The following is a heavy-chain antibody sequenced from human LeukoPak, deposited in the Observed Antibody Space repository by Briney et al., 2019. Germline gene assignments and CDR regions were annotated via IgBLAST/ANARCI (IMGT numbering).Heavy chain of an antibody. Sequence: GGSLRLSCAASGFTFSSYGMHWVRQAPGKGLEWVAVIWYDGTNKYYADSVKGRFTISRDNSKNTLYLQMSSLRAEDTAVYYCVKGGMATPTFGFDPWGQGTLVTVSS. CDR2: IWYDGTNK. D-gene: IGHD5-24*01. CDR3: VKGGMATPTFGFDP. J-gene: IGHJ5*02. CDR1: GFTFSSYG. V-gene: IGHV3-30*02.